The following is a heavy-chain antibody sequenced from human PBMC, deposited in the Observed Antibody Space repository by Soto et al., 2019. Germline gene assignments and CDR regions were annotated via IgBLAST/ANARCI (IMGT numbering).Heavy chain of an antibody. J-gene: IGHJ4*02. Sequence: GGSLRLSCAASGFTFSSYAMSWVRQAPGKGLEWVSAISGSGGSTYYADSVKDRFTISRDNSKNTLYLQMNSLRAEDTAVYYCAKPHNGAAAGSDFDYWGQGTLVTVSS. CDR1: GFTFSSYA. D-gene: IGHD6-13*01. CDR3: AKPHNGAAAGSDFDY. CDR2: ISGSGGST. V-gene: IGHV3-23*01.